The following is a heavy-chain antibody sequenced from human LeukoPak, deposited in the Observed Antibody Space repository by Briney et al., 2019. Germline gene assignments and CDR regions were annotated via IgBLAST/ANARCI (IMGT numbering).Heavy chain of an antibody. CDR3: ASGGGWGSPDY. D-gene: IGHD6-19*01. V-gene: IGHV3-74*01. CDR1: GFTFSSYW. CDR2: INSDGSST. J-gene: IGHJ4*02. Sequence: GGSLRLSCAASGFTFSSYWMHRIRQAPGKGLVWVSRINSDGSSTSYADSVKGRFTISRDNAKNTLYLQMNSLRAEDTAVYYCASGGGWGSPDYWGQGTLVTVSS.